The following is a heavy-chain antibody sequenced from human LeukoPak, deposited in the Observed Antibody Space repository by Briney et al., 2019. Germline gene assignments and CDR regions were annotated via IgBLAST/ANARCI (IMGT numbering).Heavy chain of an antibody. J-gene: IGHJ4*02. D-gene: IGHD3-3*01. CDR1: GFTFSSYT. CDR2: ISSGSSAM. Sequence: PGGSLRLSCAASGFTFSSYTMIWVRQAPGKGLEWVSYISSGSSAMYYADSVKGRFTISRDNAKNSLFLQMNSLRAEDTAVYYCARFRSGYYLDYWGQGTLVTVSS. CDR3: ARFRSGYYLDY. V-gene: IGHV3-48*04.